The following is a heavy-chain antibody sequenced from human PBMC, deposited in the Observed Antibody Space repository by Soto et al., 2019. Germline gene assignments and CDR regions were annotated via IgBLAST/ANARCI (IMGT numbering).Heavy chain of an antibody. J-gene: IGHJ4*02. CDR3: ARDPSYYDSSGYSNFDY. Sequence: ASVKVSCKASGYTFTSYGISWVRQAPGQGLEWMGWISAYNGNTNYAQKLQGRVTMTTDTSTSTAYMELRSLRSDDTAVYYCARDPSYYDSSGYSNFDYWGQGTLVTSP. CDR2: ISAYNGNT. V-gene: IGHV1-18*01. CDR1: GYTFTSYG. D-gene: IGHD3-22*01.